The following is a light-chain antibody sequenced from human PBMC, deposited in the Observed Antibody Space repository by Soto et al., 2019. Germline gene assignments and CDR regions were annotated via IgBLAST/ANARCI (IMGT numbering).Light chain of an antibody. V-gene: IGKV1-5*03. CDR2: QAS. CDR3: QQYSNYLYT. Sequence: DVQMTQSPSTLSASVGDRVTITCRASQSIRNSLAWYQQKPGKAPKLLIYQASTLEGGVPSRFSGSESGTEFTLTISSLQPDDFATYYCQQYSNYLYTFGQGTKLEI. J-gene: IGKJ2*01. CDR1: QSIRNS.